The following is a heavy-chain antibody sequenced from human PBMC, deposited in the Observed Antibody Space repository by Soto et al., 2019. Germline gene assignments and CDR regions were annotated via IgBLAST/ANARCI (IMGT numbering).Heavy chain of an antibody. Sequence: PSETLSLTCAVYGGSFSGYYWSWIRQPPGKGLEWIGEINHSGSTNYNPSLKSRVTISVDTSKNQFSLKLSSVTAADTAVYYCARGLVAVAGIDYWGQGTLVTVS. CDR3: ARGLVAVAGIDY. CDR2: INHSGST. V-gene: IGHV4-34*01. J-gene: IGHJ4*02. D-gene: IGHD6-19*01. CDR1: GGSFSGYY.